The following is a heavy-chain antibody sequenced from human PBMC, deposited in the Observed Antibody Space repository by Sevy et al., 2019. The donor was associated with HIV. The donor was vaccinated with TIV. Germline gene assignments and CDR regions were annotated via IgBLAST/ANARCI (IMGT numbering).Heavy chain of an antibody. V-gene: IGHV3-30*19. Sequence: GGSLRLSCAASGFTFSSYGMHWVRQAPGKGLEWVAVISYDGSNKYYADSVKGRFTISRDNSKNTLYLQMNSLRAEDTAVYYCARAHTTIIAFDIWGQGTMVTVSS. D-gene: IGHD3-22*01. CDR2: ISYDGSNK. J-gene: IGHJ3*02. CDR3: ARAHTTIIAFDI. CDR1: GFTFSSYG.